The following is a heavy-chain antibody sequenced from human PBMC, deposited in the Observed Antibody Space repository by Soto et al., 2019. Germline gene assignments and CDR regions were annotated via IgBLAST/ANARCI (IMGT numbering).Heavy chain of an antibody. D-gene: IGHD4-17*01. CDR2: ISSKSIRTSYYI. Sequence: GGSLRLSCAASGFSFSSYSMNWVRQAPGKGLEWVSSISSKSIRTSYYIHYADSVKGRFTISRDNAKKSLYLQMDSLRGEDTAVYYCVRVRLDYGSKPYFFDSWGLGTLVTAPQ. CDR1: GFSFSSYS. V-gene: IGHV3-21*01. J-gene: IGHJ4*02. CDR3: VRVRLDYGSKPYFFDS.